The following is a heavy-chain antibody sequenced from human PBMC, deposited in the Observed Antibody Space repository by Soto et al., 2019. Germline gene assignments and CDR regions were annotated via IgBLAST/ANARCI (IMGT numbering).Heavy chain of an antibody. J-gene: IGHJ4*02. CDR1: GFTVSSNY. CDR3: ARESIPVVPAAISAASWGIDY. V-gene: IGHV3-66*01. D-gene: IGHD2-2*01. Sequence: GGSLRLSCAASGFTVSSNYMSWVRQAPGKGLEWVSVIYSGGSTYYADSVKGRFTISRDNSKNTLYLQMNSLRAEDTAVYYCARESIPVVPAAISAASWGIDYWGQGTLVTVSS. CDR2: IYSGGST.